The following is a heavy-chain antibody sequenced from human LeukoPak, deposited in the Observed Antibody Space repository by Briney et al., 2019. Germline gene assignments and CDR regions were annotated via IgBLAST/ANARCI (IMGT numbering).Heavy chain of an antibody. J-gene: IGHJ4*02. D-gene: IGHD3-22*01. CDR1: GFTFNNYA. CDR2: IFGSGGSA. V-gene: IGHV3-23*01. CDR3: TKTTTGYSSGQYPGWPADH. Sequence: GGSLRLSCTASGFTFNNYAMYWVRQAPRKGLEWVAGIFGSGGSAHYADSAKGRFTISRDNSKNTVYLQMDSLRGEDTAVYYCTKTTTGYSSGQYPGWPADHWGQGALVTVSS.